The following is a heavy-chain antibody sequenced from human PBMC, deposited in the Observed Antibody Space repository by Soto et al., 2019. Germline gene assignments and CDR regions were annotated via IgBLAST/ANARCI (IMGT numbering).Heavy chain of an antibody. CDR2: VTDGGGGK. D-gene: IGHD6-13*01. V-gene: IGHV3-30*18. J-gene: IGHJ4*01. CDR1: GFTFSSHG. CDR3: AKGPTAAPGTGYCDY. Sequence: GGSLRLSCAASGFTFSSHGMHWVRLAPGKGLEWVAVVTDGGGGKYYANSVRGRFTISRDNSKNTLYLQMNSLRAEDRAVYFCAKGPTAAPGTGYCDYWGQGMLVTVSS.